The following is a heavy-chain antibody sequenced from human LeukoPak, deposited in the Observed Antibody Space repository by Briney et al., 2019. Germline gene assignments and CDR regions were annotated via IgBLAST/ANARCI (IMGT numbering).Heavy chain of an antibody. Sequence: PGGSLRLSCAASGFIFSNYAMSWVRQAPGKGLEWVSAIGGRDGGTYYADSVKGRFTVSRDDPKNTLYLQMNNLRPDDTAVYYCARGIFGSGSYPDFWGQGTLVTVSS. CDR3: ARGIFGSGSYPDF. CDR1: GFIFSNYA. V-gene: IGHV3-23*01. CDR2: IGGRDGGT. J-gene: IGHJ4*02. D-gene: IGHD3-10*01.